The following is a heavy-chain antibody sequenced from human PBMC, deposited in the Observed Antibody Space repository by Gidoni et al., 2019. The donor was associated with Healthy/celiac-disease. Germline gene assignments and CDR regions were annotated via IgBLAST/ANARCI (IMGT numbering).Heavy chain of an antibody. D-gene: IGHD1-26*01. Sequence: EVQLVESGGGLLQPGGSLRLSCAASGFTVSSNYMSWVRPSPGKGLEWVSVIYSGGSTYYADSVKGRFTISRDNSKNTLYLQMNSLRAEDTAVYYCARLPGIVGWFDPWGQGTLVTVSS. CDR1: GFTVSSNY. CDR2: IYSGGST. CDR3: ARLPGIVGWFDP. V-gene: IGHV3-53*01. J-gene: IGHJ5*02.